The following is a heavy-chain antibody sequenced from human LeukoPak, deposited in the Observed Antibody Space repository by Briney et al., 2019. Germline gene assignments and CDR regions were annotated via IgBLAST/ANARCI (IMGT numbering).Heavy chain of an antibody. J-gene: IGHJ4*02. D-gene: IGHD3-3*01. CDR1: GGSISSGSYY. CDR2: IYTSGST. V-gene: IGHV4-61*02. Sequence: SETLSLTCTVSGGSISSGSYYWSWIRQPAGKGLEWIGLIYTSGSTNYNPSLKSRVTISVDTSKNQFSLKLSSVTAADTAVYYCARVGVAFFFDYWGQGTLVTVPS. CDR3: ARVGVAFFFDY.